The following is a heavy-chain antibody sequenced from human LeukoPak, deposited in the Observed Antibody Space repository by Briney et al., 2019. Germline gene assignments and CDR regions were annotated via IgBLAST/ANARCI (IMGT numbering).Heavy chain of an antibody. CDR3: ARKRPNYFDY. CDR2: INLDGSQK. J-gene: IGHJ4*02. CDR1: GFTFSNYW. V-gene: IGHV3-7*01. Sequence: GGSLGLSCAASGFTFSNYWMAWVRQAPGKGPEWVANINLDGSQKYYVDSVKGRSTISRDNAENSLYLQMNSLRAEDTALYYCARKRPNYFDYWGQGTLVTVSS.